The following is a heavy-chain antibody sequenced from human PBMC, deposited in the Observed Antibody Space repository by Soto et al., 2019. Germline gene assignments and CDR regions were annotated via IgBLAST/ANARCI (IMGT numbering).Heavy chain of an antibody. J-gene: IGHJ6*02. CDR2: IIPIFGTA. CDR3: ARDGSGSRSRASPMDV. V-gene: IGHV1-69*01. CDR1: GDTFSSYA. D-gene: IGHD3-22*01. Sequence: QVQLVQSGAEVKKPGSSVKVSCKASGDTFSSYAISWVRPAPGQGLEWMGGIIPIFGTANYAQKFQGRVTITADESTSTAYMELSSLRSEDTAVYYCARDGSGSRSRASPMDVWGQGTTVTVSS.